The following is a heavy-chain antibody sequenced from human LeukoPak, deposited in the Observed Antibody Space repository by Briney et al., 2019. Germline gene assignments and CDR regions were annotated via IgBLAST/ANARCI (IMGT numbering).Heavy chain of an antibody. D-gene: IGHD6-13*01. CDR2: IYYSGST. CDR1: GGSISSGDYY. V-gene: IGHV4-30-4*01. CDR3: ARAIAAASNWFDP. Sequence: SETLSLTCTVSGGSISSGDYYWSWIRQRPGKGLEWIGYIYYSGSTYYNPSLKSRVTISVDTSKNQFSLKLSSVTAADTAVYYCARAIAAASNWFDPWGQGTLVTVSS. J-gene: IGHJ5*02.